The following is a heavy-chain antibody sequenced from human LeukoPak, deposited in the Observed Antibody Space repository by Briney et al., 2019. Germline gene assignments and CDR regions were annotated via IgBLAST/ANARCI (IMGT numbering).Heavy chain of an antibody. Sequence: PSETLSLTCTVSGGSISSYYWSWIRQPPGKGLEWIGYIYYSGSTYYNPSLKSRLTLSVDTSKNQFSLKLNSVTAADTAVYYCARGHTTNFWSGYYRRWFDPWGQGTLVTVSS. V-gene: IGHV4-59*08. CDR1: GGSISSYY. CDR2: IYYSGST. D-gene: IGHD3-3*01. CDR3: ARGHTTNFWSGYYRRWFDP. J-gene: IGHJ5*02.